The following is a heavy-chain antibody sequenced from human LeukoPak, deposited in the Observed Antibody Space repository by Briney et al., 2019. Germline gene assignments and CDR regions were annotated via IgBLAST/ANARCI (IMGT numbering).Heavy chain of an antibody. D-gene: IGHD2-2*01. Sequence: SCKASGYTFTGYYMHWVRQAPGKGLEWVAVISYDGSNKYYADSVKGRFTISRDNSKNTLYLQMNSLRAEDTAVYYCARAASVTSPLLGYWGQGTLVTVSS. V-gene: IGHV3-30*04. J-gene: IGHJ4*02. CDR1: GYTFTGYY. CDR2: ISYDGSNK. CDR3: ARAASVTSPLLGY.